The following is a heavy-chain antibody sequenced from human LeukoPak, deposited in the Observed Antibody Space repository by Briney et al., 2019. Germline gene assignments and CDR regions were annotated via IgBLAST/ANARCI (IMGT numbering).Heavy chain of an antibody. CDR3: ARRRGSGLDLYFDL. CDR2: VNISGEIT. Sequence: PGGSLRLSCAASGFTFSTSDMTWVRQAPGKGLEWVSNVNISGEITSHADPVKGRFTISRDNSRSTLYLQLNSLRPDDTAVYYCARRRGSGLDLYFDLWGRGTLVSVSA. J-gene: IGHJ2*01. V-gene: IGHV3-23*01. CDR1: GFTFSTSD. D-gene: IGHD2-15*01.